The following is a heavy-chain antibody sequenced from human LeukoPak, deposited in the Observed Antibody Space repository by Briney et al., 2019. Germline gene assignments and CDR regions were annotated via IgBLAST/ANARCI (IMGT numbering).Heavy chain of an antibody. Sequence: SETLSLTCAVYGGSSSGYYWSWIRQPPGKGLEWIGEINHSGSTNYNPSLKSRVTISVDTSKNQFSLKLSSVTAADTAVYYCARHGIYCSGGSCTTVDYYYMDVWGKGTTVTISS. CDR3: ARHGIYCSGGSCTTVDYYYMDV. D-gene: IGHD2-15*01. CDR2: INHSGST. V-gene: IGHV4-34*01. J-gene: IGHJ6*03. CDR1: GGSSSGYY.